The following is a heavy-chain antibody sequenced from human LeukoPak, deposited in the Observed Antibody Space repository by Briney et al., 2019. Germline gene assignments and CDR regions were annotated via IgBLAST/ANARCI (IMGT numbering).Heavy chain of an antibody. CDR2: ISAYNGNT. Sequence: ASVKVSSKASGYTFTSYGISWVRQAPGQGLEWMGWISAYNGNTNYAQKLQGRVTMTTDTSTSTAYMELRSLRSDDTAVYYCARGGHGSSTGPVYNWFDPWGQGTLVTVSS. CDR3: ARGGHGSSTGPVYNWFDP. J-gene: IGHJ5*02. V-gene: IGHV1-18*01. CDR1: GYTFTSYG. D-gene: IGHD2-2*01.